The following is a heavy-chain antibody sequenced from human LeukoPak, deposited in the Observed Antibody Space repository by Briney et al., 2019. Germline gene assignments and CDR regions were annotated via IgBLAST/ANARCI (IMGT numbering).Heavy chain of an antibody. Sequence: PSETLSLTCAVYGGPFSGYYWSWIRQPPGKGLEWIGYIYYSGSTNYSPSLKSRVTISVDTSKNQFSLKLSSVTAADTAVYYCARHSIIGGTEYAFDIWGQGTMVTVSS. D-gene: IGHD2-15*01. CDR3: ARHSIIGGTEYAFDI. CDR2: IYYSGST. V-gene: IGHV4-59*08. J-gene: IGHJ3*02. CDR1: GGPFSGYY.